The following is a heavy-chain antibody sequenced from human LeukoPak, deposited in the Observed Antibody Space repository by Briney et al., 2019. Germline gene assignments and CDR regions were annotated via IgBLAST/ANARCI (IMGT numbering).Heavy chain of an antibody. CDR3: ARDPLGTTGTWLHYYYGMDV. V-gene: IGHV4-59*12. J-gene: IGHJ6*02. CDR1: GGSINNYY. D-gene: IGHD1-1*01. Sequence: PSETLSLTCTVSGGSINNYYWSWIRQPPGKGLEWIGYIFYSGSTNYNPSLKSRVTISVDTSKNQFSLKLSSVTAADTAVYYCARDPLGTTGTWLHYYYGMDVWGQGTTVTVSS. CDR2: IFYSGST.